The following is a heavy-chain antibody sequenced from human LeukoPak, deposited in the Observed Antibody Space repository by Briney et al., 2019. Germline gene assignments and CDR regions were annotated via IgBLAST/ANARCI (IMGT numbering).Heavy chain of an antibody. Sequence: GGSLRLSCAASGFPFSDYWMSWVRQAPGKGLEWVANIKQDGIGKNYVDSVKGRFTISRDNAKKSVFLQMSGLRVEDTAVYYCGAASLSWGQGTLVTASS. J-gene: IGHJ5*02. D-gene: IGHD6-25*01. CDR3: GAASLS. V-gene: IGHV3-7*01. CDR1: GFPFSDYW. CDR2: IKQDGIGK.